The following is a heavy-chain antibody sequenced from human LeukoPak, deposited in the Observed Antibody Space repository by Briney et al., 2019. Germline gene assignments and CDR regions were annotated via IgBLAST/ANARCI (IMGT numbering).Heavy chain of an antibody. Sequence: GGSLRLSCAASGFTFSSYSMNWGRQAPGKGLEWVSYISSSSSTIYYADSVKGRFTISRDNAKNSLYLQMNSLRAEDTAVYYCAKDARGTIFGVVNLSYFDYWGQGTLVTVSS. D-gene: IGHD3-3*01. CDR2: ISSSSSTI. J-gene: IGHJ4*02. V-gene: IGHV3-48*01. CDR3: AKDARGTIFGVVNLSYFDY. CDR1: GFTFSSYS.